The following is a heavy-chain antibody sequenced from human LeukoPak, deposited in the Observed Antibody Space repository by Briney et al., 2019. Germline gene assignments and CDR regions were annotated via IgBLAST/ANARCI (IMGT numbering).Heavy chain of an antibody. CDR3: ARTGGGSGGI. D-gene: IGHD6-19*01. CDR1: GGSISGYY. V-gene: IGHV4-59*01. J-gene: IGHJ3*02. CDR2: VYYSGST. Sequence: SETLSLTCTVSGGSISGYYWSWVRQPPGKGLEWIGYVYYSGSTTYNPSLKSRVTISLDMSKNQFSLKLRSVTAADTAVYYCARTGGGSGGIWGQGTMVTFS.